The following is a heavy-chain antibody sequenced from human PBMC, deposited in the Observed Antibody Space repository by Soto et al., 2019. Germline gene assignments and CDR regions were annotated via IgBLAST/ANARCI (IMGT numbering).Heavy chain of an antibody. V-gene: IGHV3-74*01. CDR3: AAAPLRAGYYYMDV. Sequence: EVQLVESGGGLVQPGGSLRLSCEASGFTFSGFWMHWVRQAPGKGLVWVSRMNSDGSSTSYAYSVKGRFTISRDNAKNTLYLQMNSLRAEDTAVYYCAAAPLRAGYYYMDVWGKGTTVTVSS. D-gene: IGHD4-17*01. CDR2: MNSDGSST. J-gene: IGHJ6*03. CDR1: GFTFSGFW.